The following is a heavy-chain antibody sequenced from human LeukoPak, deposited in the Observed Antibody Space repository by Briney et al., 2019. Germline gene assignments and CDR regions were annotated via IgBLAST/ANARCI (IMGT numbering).Heavy chain of an antibody. V-gene: IGHV1-69*05. CDR3: AILPYDYVWGSYRLYYFYY. CDR2: IFPIFGTA. J-gene: IGHJ4*02. D-gene: IGHD3-16*02. CDR1: GGTFSSYA. Sequence: SVKVSCKASGGTFSSYAISWVRQAPGQGIEWMGGIFPIFGTANYAQKFQGRVTITTDESTSTAYMELSSLRSEDTAVYYCAILPYDYVWGSYRLYYFYYWGQETLVTVSS.